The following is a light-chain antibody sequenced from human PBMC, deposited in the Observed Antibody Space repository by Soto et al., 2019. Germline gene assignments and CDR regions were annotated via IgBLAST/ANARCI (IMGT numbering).Light chain of an antibody. Sequence: EIVMTQSPATLSVSPGERATLSCRASQSVSSNLAWFQQKPGQAPRLLIYGASTRATDIPARFSGSGSGTEFTPTISSLQSEDLAVYYCQQYNNWPWLTFGGGTKVDIK. CDR1: QSVSSN. J-gene: IGKJ4*01. CDR2: GAS. V-gene: IGKV3-15*01. CDR3: QQYNNWPWLT.